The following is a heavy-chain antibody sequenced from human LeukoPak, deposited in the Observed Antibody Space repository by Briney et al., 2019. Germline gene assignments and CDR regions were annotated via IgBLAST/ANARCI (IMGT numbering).Heavy chain of an antibody. J-gene: IGHJ4*02. CDR2: IYYSGST. V-gene: IGHV4-59*01. CDR1: GGSISSYY. D-gene: IGHD2-2*01. CDR3: ARGRTSWTDY. Sequence: KPSETLSLTCTVSGGSISSYYWSWIRQHSGKGLEWIGNIYYSGSTNYNPSLKSRVTISVDTSKNQFSLKLSSVTAADTAVYYCARGRTSWTDYWGQGTLVTVSS.